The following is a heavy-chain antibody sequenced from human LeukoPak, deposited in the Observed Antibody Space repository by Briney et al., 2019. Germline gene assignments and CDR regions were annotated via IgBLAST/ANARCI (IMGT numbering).Heavy chain of an antibody. CDR3: AKAQKYYYDSSDY. D-gene: IGHD3-22*01. CDR1: GFTFSSYE. Sequence: PGGSLRLSCAASGFTFSSYEMNWVRQAPGKGLEWVSYISSSGSTIYYADSVKGRFTISRDNSKNTLYLQMNSLRADDTAVYYCAKAQKYYYDSSDYWGQGTLVTVSS. J-gene: IGHJ4*02. V-gene: IGHV3-48*03. CDR2: ISSSGSTI.